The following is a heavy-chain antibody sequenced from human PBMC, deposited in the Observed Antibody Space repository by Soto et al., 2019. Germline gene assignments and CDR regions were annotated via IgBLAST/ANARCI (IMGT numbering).Heavy chain of an antibody. CDR1: GGSISSGGYY. Sequence: QVQLQESGPGLVKPSQTLSLTCTVSGGSISSGGYYWSWIRQHPGKGLEWIGYIYYSGSTYYNPSLKSRVTISVDTSKNQFSLKLSSVTAADTAVYYCARGTLGFGELLPFDYWGQGTLVTVSS. D-gene: IGHD3-10*01. J-gene: IGHJ4*02. CDR2: IYYSGST. CDR3: ARGTLGFGELLPFDY. V-gene: IGHV4-31*03.